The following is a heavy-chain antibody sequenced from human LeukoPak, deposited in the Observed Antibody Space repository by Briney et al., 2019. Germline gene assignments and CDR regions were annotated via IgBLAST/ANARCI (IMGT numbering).Heavy chain of an antibody. CDR3: AREEKVYCSSSTCPQYYYYYMDV. CDR1: GVSISSYY. Sequence: SETLSLTCTVSGVSISSYYWNWIRQPAGKGLEWIGRFYTSGSTNYNPSLKSRVTMPVDTSKNQVSLKLSSVTAADTAVYYCAREEKVYCSSSTCPQYYYYYMDVWGKGTTVTVSS. V-gene: IGHV4-4*07. J-gene: IGHJ6*03. D-gene: IGHD2-2*01. CDR2: FYTSGST.